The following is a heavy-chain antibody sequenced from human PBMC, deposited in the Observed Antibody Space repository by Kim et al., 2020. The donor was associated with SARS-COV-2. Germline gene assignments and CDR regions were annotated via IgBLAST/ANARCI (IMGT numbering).Heavy chain of an antibody. CDR2: IYYSGST. J-gene: IGHJ4*02. Sequence: SETLSLTCTVSGGSVSSGSYYWSWIRQPPGKGLEWIGYIYYSGSTNYNPSLKSRVTISVDTSKNQFSLKLSSVTAADTAVYYCARVVIAVAGTTFDYWGQGTLVTVSS. CDR1: GGSVSSGSYY. D-gene: IGHD6-19*01. CDR3: ARVVIAVAGTTFDY. V-gene: IGHV4-61*01.